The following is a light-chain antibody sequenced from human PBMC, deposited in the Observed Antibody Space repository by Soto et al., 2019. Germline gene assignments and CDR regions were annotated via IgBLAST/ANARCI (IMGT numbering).Light chain of an antibody. CDR1: RSIITY. CDR3: QQSYSPSPVT. V-gene: IGKV1-39*01. Sequence: DIQMTQSPSSLSASVGDRVTISCRASRSIITYLNWYQQKPGKAPNLLIYAASTLQSGVPSRFSGSGSGTDFTLTISSLQPEDFATYYGQQSYSPSPVTFGQGTKVEIK. J-gene: IGKJ2*01. CDR2: AAS.